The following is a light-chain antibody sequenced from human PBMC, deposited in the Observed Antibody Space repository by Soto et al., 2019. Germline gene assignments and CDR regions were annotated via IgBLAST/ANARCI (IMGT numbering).Light chain of an antibody. J-gene: IGKJ2*01. CDR2: KTS. CDR1: QNIVNW. Sequence: DIQMTQSPSTLSSSVGDRVTITCRSRQNIVNWLAWYQQKPVKAPNLLIYKTSTLQRGVPSRFSGSGSGTEFTLTISSLQPDDFATYYCQQYDSHPMYTFGQGTKVDIK. V-gene: IGKV1-5*03. CDR3: QQYDSHPMYT.